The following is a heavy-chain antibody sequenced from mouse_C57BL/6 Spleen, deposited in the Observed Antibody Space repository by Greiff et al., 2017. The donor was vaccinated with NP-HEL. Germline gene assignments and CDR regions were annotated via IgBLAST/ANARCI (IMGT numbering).Heavy chain of an antibody. D-gene: IGHD2-5*01. V-gene: IGHV10-1*01. CDR3: VRPNYSNLYWYFDV. J-gene: IGHJ1*03. CDR2: IRSKSNNYAT. CDR1: GFSFNTYA. Sequence: EVQLVESGGGLVQPKGSLKLSCAASGFSFNTYAMNWVRQAPGKGLEWVARIRSKSNNYATYYADSVKDRFTISRDDSESMLYLQMNNLKTEDTAMYYCVRPNYSNLYWYFDVWGTGTTVTVSS.